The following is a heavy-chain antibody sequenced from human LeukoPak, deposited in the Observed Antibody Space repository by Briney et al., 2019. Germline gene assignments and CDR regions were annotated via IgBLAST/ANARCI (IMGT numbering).Heavy chain of an antibody. CDR1: GGAISSYY. J-gene: IGHJ4*02. D-gene: IGHD6-6*01. V-gene: IGHV4-4*09. Sequence: WETLSLACTASGGAISSYYWSWIRQPPGKGLEWIGYIYTSGSTNYNPSLKSRVTISVDTSKNQFSLKLSSVTAADTAVYYCARHVKAARHFDYWGQGTLVTVSS. CDR3: ARHVKAARHFDY. CDR2: IYTSGST.